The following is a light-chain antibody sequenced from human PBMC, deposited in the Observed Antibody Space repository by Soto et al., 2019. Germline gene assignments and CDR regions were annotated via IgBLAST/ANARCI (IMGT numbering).Light chain of an antibody. Sequence: QSVLTQPASVSGSPGESITISCTGTSSDISGYNYVSWYQQHPGKAPKLMIYDVSNRPSGVSNRFSGSKSGNTDSLTISVLQAEDEADYYCSSYTSSSTLYGVGTWTKVTVL. CDR1: SSDISGYNY. V-gene: IGLV2-14*01. CDR3: SSYTSSSTLYG. CDR2: DVS. J-gene: IGLJ1*01.